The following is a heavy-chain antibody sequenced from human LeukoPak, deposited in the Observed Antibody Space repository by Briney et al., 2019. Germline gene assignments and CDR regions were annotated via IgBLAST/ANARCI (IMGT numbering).Heavy chain of an antibody. D-gene: IGHD3-22*01. Sequence: GASVKVSCKVSGYTLTELSMHWVRQAPGKGLEWMGGFDPEDGETIYAQKFQGRVTMTEDTSTDTAYMELSILRSEDTAVYYCNVYDSSGYYSVYWGQGTLVTVSS. CDR3: NVYDSSGYYSVY. CDR1: GYTLTELS. J-gene: IGHJ4*02. CDR2: FDPEDGET. V-gene: IGHV1-24*01.